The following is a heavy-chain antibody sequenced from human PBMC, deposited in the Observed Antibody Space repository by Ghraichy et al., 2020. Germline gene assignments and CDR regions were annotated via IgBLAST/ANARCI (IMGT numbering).Heavy chain of an antibody. Sequence: SETLSLTCGVYGGSFSAYYWSWIRQPPGKGLEWIGEINHSGSTNYNPSLKSRVTISVDTSKNQFSLNLSSVTAADTAVYYCAGRPYVGYIYGPSRYGMDVWXXX. CDR3: AGRPYVGYIYGPSRYGMDV. V-gene: IGHV4-34*01. CDR1: GGSFSAYY. D-gene: IGHD5-18*01. J-gene: IGHJ6*04. CDR2: INHSGST.